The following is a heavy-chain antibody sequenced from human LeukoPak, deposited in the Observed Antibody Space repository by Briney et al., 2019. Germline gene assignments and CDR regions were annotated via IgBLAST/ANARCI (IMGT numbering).Heavy chain of an antibody. CDR1: GYTFTGYY. V-gene: IGHV1-2*02. CDR2: ISPNSGGT. Sequence: GASVKVSCKASGYTFTGYYLHWVREAPGQGLEWMGWISPNSGGTNYAQKFQGGVTMTRDTSISTAYMELSRLRSDDTAMYYCARETGAIAGLDYWGQGTLVTVSS. D-gene: IGHD7-27*01. CDR3: ARETGAIAGLDY. J-gene: IGHJ4*02.